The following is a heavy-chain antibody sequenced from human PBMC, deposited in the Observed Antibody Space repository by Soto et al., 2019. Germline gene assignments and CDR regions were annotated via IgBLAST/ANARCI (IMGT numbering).Heavy chain of an antibody. Sequence: QVQLVQSGAEVKKPGSSVKVSCKASGGTFSSYAISWVRQAPGQGLEWMGGIIPIFGTANYAQKFQGRVTITADKSTGTAYMELSSLRSEDTAVYYCARGYCSSTSCYPGRYYYYYYGMDVWGQGTTVTVSS. CDR1: GGTFSSYA. CDR2: IIPIFGTA. J-gene: IGHJ6*02. D-gene: IGHD2-2*01. CDR3: ARGYCSSTSCYPGRYYYYYYGMDV. V-gene: IGHV1-69*06.